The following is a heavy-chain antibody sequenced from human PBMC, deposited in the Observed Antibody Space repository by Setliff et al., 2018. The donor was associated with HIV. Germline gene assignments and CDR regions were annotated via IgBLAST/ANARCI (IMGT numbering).Heavy chain of an antibody. CDR2: IYYSGST. V-gene: IGHV4-59*11. D-gene: IGHD3-9*01. CDR3: ARHGAYYEFLTYYYPRYSFDY. Sequence: SETLSLTCTVSGGSISSHYWSWIRQPPGKGLEWIGYIYYSGSTNYNPSLKSRVTISVDTSKNQFSLKLSSVTAADTAVYYCARHGAYYEFLTYYYPRYSFDYWGLGTLVTVSS. CDR1: GGSISSHY. J-gene: IGHJ4*01.